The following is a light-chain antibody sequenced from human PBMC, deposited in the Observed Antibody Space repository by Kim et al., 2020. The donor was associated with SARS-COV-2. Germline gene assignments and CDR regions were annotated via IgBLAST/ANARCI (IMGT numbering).Light chain of an antibody. J-gene: IGKJ1*01. V-gene: IGKV1-5*01. CDR3: QQYRSRWA. CDR2: DAS. CDR1: QSISRW. Sequence: DIQMTQSPSTLSASIGDRVTITCRASQSISRWLSWYQQKPGKAPKLLIYDASNLQSDVPSRFSGSGSGTEFTLTISSLQPDDSATYYCQQYRSRWAFGQGTKVEIK.